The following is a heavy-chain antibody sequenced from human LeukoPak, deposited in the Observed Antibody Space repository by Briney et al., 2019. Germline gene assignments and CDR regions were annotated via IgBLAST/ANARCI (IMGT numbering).Heavy chain of an antibody. CDR1: GFIIGNDW. J-gene: IGHJ4*02. CDR3: SRLSGPGNNYDY. V-gene: IGHV3-72*01. CDR2: SRNKANSYTT. Sequence: PGGSLRLSCAVSGFIIGNDWMSWVRQAPGKGLEWVGRSRNKANSYTTEYAASVKGRFTISRDDLNNSLYLQMNSLKTEDTAMYYCSRLSGPGNNYDYWGQGTLVTVSS. D-gene: IGHD5-24*01.